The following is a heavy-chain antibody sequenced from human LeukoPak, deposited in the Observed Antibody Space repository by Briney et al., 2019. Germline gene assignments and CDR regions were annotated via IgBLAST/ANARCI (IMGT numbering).Heavy chain of an antibody. D-gene: IGHD3-10*01. CDR2: IYHGGST. CDR3: ARGEERGSGTVHFDY. V-gene: IGHV4-4*02. Sequence: PGGSLRLSCAASGLTFSSYSMNWVRQPPGMGLEWIGEIYHGGSTNYNPSLKSRVTMSVDRSKNQFSLKLSSVTAADTAVYYCARGEERGSGTVHFDYWGQGTLVTVSS. J-gene: IGHJ4*02. CDR1: GLTFSSYSM.